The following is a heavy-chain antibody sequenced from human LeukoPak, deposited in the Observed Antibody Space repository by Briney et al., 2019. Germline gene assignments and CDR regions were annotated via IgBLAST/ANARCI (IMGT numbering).Heavy chain of an antibody. CDR2: ISSSSSYI. D-gene: IGHD3-10*01. V-gene: IGHV3-21*01. J-gene: IGHJ4*02. CDR1: GFTLSSYS. Sequence: GGSLRLSCAASGFTLSSYSMNWVRQAPGKGLEWVSSISSSSSYIYYADSVKGRFTISRDNAKNSLYLQMNSLRAEDTAVYYCARDGFGGGYFDYWGQGTLVTVSS. CDR3: ARDGFGGGYFDY.